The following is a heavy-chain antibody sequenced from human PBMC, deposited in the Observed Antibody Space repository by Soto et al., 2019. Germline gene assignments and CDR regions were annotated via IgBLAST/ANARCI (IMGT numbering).Heavy chain of an antibody. CDR2: ISGSGGST. CDR1: GFTFSSYA. J-gene: IGHJ3*02. CDR3: AKDLSGKITRIVGVSVAFDI. D-gene: IGHD3-22*01. V-gene: IGHV3-23*01. Sequence: GGSLRLSCAASGFTFSSYAMSWVRQAPGKGLEWVSAISGSGGSTYYADSVKGRFTISRDNSKNTLYLQMNSLRAEDTAVYYRAKDLSGKITRIVGVSVAFDIWGQGTMVTVSS.